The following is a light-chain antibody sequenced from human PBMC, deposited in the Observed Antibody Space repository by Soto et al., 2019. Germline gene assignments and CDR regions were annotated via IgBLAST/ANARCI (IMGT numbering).Light chain of an antibody. CDR3: CSYAGSYNPYV. V-gene: IGLV2-11*01. J-gene: IGLJ1*01. CDR2: HVF. Sequence: QSVLTQPLSVSGSPGHSVTISCTGTSYDVGAYNYVSWYQQHPGKAPKLIIYHVFKRPSGVPDRFSGSKSGNTASLTISGLQAEDEADYYCCSYAGSYNPYVFGTGTKVTVL. CDR1: SYDVGAYNY.